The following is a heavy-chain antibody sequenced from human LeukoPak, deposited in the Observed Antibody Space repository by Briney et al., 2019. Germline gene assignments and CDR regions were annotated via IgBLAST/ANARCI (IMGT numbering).Heavy chain of an antibody. CDR2: ISAYNGNT. V-gene: IGHV1-18*01. J-gene: IGHJ3*02. Sequence: ASVEVSCKASGYTFTSYGISWVRQAPGQGLEWMGWISAYNGNTNYAQKLQGRVTMTTDTSTSTAYMELRSLRSDDTAVYYCARDSETLNAFDIWGQGTMVTVSS. CDR3: ARDSETLNAFDI. CDR1: GYTFTSYG.